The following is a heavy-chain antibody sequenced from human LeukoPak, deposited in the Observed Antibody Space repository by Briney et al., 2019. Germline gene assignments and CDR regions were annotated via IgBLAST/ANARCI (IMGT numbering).Heavy chain of an antibody. V-gene: IGHV4-39*07. CDR2: IYYSGGT. D-gene: IGHD5-12*01. J-gene: IGHJ4*02. CDR1: GGSISSSSYY. Sequence: RPSETLSLTCTVSGGSISSSSYYWGWLRQPPGKGLEWIGNIYYSGGTYYNPSLTSRVTISVDTSKNQFSLRLSSVTAADTAVYYCAGGYSGDGYFDYWGQGTPVTVSS. CDR3: AGGYSGDGYFDY.